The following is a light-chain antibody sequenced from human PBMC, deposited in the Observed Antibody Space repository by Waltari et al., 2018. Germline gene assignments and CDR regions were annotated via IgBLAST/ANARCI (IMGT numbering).Light chain of an antibody. Sequence: QSVLTQPPSASGTAGQRSTISCSGRSSNIGTSVVSWYQQLPGTAPKLLIHSNNQRPSGVPDRFSASKSGTSASLAISGLQSADEAHYYCSAWDDSLNDPVVFGGGTKLTVL. CDR1: SSNIGTSV. V-gene: IGLV1-44*01. CDR2: SNN. CDR3: SAWDDSLNDPVV. J-gene: IGLJ2*01.